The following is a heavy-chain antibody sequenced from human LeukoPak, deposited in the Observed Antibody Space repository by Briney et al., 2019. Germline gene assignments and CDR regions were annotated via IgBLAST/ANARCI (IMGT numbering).Heavy chain of an antibody. J-gene: IGHJ4*02. CDR3: ARDRGSGAFDN. V-gene: IGHV3-23*01. CDR2: ISGSDGGT. D-gene: IGHD2-8*02. Sequence: GGSLRPPCVGPGFTFGSAAMTVVRPAPGKGVEWVSGISGSDGGTYYADSVKGRFTISRDNSKNTLYLQMNSLRVEDTAIYYCARDRGSGAFDNWGQGTLVTVSS. CDR1: GFTFGSAA.